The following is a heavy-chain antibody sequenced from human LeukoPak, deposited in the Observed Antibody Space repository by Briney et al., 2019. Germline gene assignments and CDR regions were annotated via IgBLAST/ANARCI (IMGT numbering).Heavy chain of an antibody. CDR1: GYTFTGYY. CDR3: ARDDHSPLGYDSWSGYTNYYGMDV. V-gene: IGHV1-2*02. Sequence: ASVKVSCKASGYTFTGYYMHWVRQAPGQGLEWMGWINPNSGGTNYAQKFQGRVTMTRDTSISTAYMELSRLRSDDTAVYYCARDDHSPLGYDSWSGYTNYYGMDVWGQGTTVTVSS. J-gene: IGHJ6*02. CDR2: INPNSGGT. D-gene: IGHD3-3*01.